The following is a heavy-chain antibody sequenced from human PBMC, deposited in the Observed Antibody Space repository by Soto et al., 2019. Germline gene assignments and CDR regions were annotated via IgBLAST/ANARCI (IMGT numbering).Heavy chain of an antibody. Sequence: EVQLVESGGGLVQPGGSLRLSCAASGFTFSSYSMNWVRQAPGKGLEWVSYISGSSSTIFYADSLRGRFSISRDNAKNSLSLQMHSLRAEDTAVYYCASNNLLPGYYYYMDVWGKGTTVTVSS. CDR1: GFTFSSYS. D-gene: IGHD2-15*01. J-gene: IGHJ6*03. V-gene: IGHV3-48*01. CDR3: ASNNLLPGYYYYMDV. CDR2: ISGSSSTI.